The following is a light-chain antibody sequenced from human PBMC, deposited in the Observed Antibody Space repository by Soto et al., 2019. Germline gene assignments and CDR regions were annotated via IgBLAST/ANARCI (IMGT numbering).Light chain of an antibody. J-gene: IGLJ2*01. CDR2: DVN. V-gene: IGLV2-14*01. CDR1: SSDVGYYNY. CDR3: SSFTSSSTVV. Sequence: QSALTQPASVSGSPGQSITISCTGSSSDVGYYNYVSWYQQLPGKAPKLMIYDVNNRPSGVSNRFSGSKSGNTASLTISGLQAEDEADYYCSSFTSSSTVVFGGGTKLTVL.